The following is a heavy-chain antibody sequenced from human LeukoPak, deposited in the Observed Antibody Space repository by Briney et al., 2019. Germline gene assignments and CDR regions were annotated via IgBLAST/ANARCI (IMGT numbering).Heavy chain of an antibody. CDR3: ARASMVRGVIANDAFDI. Sequence: SETLSLTCTISGGSISSYYWSWIRQPAGKGLEWIGRIYTSGSTNYNPSLKSRVTMSVDTSKNQFSLKLSSVTAADTAVYYCARASMVRGVIANDAFDIWGQGTMVTVSS. CDR1: GGSISSYY. D-gene: IGHD3-10*01. V-gene: IGHV4-4*07. CDR2: IYTSGST. J-gene: IGHJ3*02.